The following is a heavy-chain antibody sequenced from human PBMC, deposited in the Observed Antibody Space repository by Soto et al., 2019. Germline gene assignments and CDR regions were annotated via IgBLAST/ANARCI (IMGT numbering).Heavy chain of an antibody. Sequence: SLRLSCAASGFTFSSYAMSWVRQAPGKGLEWVSAISGSGGSTYYADSVKGRFTISRDNSKNTLYLQMNSLRAEDTAVYYCAKDSDPVSTSSGDVWGQGTTVTVSS. CDR3: AKDSDPVSTSSGDV. D-gene: IGHD6-25*01. V-gene: IGHV3-23*01. CDR1: GFTFSSYA. CDR2: ISGSGGST. J-gene: IGHJ6*02.